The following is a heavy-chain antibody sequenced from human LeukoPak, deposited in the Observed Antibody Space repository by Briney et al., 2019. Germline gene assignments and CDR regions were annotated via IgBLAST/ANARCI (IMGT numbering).Heavy chain of an antibody. CDR2: IYYSGST. CDR1: GGSISSSSYY. CDR3: ARGRGATLFDY. D-gene: IGHD1-26*01. V-gene: IGHV4-39*07. J-gene: IGHJ4*02. Sequence: SETLSLTCTVSGGSISSSSYYWGWHRQPPGTGLEWIGSIYYSGSTYYNPSLKSRVTISVDTSKNQFSLKLSSVTAADTAVYYCARGRGATLFDYWGQGTPVTVSS.